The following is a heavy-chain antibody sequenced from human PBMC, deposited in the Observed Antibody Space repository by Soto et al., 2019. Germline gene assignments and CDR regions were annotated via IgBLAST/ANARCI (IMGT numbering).Heavy chain of an antibody. Sequence: EVQLVESGGGLVQPGGSLRLSCATSGFTFSTYAMHWVRQAPGKGLEYVSAISSNGRSTYYANSVKGRFTISRDNSKNTLYLQMDSLRAEDMAVYYCARDRSTNGVCYAPSDYWGQGTLVTVSS. J-gene: IGHJ4*02. V-gene: IGHV3-64*01. D-gene: IGHD2-8*01. CDR1: GFTFSTYA. CDR2: ISSNGRST. CDR3: ARDRSTNGVCYAPSDY.